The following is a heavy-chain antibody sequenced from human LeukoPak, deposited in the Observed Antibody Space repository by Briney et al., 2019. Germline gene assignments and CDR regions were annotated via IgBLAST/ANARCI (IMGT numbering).Heavy chain of an antibody. V-gene: IGHV3-48*03. Sequence: PGGSLRLSCAASGFTFSSYEMNWVRQAPGKGLEWVAYTSSSTSHTNYADSVKGRFTISRDNAKKSLYLQMNSLRDEDTAVYYCARTTQDGSGIYYNVFDYWGQGTLVTVSS. D-gene: IGHD3-10*01. CDR2: TSSSTSHT. CDR3: ARTTQDGSGIYYNVFDY. J-gene: IGHJ4*02. CDR1: GFTFSSYE.